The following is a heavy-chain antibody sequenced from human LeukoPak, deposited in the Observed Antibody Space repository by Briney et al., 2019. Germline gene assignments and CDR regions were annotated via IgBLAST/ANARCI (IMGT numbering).Heavy chain of an antibody. V-gene: IGHV3-48*01. J-gene: IGHJ4*02. CDR3: ARDAMVRGRKGDY. Sequence: GGSLRLSCAASGFTFSSYSMNWVRQAPGRGLEWVSYISSSSSTIYYADSVKGRFTISGDNAKNSLYLQMNSLRAEDTAVYYCARDAMVRGRKGDYWGQGTLVTVSS. CDR2: ISSSSSTI. D-gene: IGHD3-10*01. CDR1: GFTFSSYS.